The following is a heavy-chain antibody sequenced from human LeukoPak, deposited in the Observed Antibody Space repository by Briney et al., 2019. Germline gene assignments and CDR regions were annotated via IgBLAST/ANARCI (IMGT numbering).Heavy chain of an antibody. CDR3: AKNRDSSDYPRDFDY. J-gene: IGHJ4*02. V-gene: IGHV3-30*02. CDR2: IRHDGSYQ. Sequence: GGSLRRSCAGARLPLSSYGRPWVGRSRGRGPEGVAVIRHDGSYQQYADSVQGRFTVSRDNSKDTVYLQMNSLRTEDTAVYYCAKNRDSSDYPRDFDYWGQGTLVTVSS. D-gene: IGHD6-19*01. CDR1: RLPLSSYG.